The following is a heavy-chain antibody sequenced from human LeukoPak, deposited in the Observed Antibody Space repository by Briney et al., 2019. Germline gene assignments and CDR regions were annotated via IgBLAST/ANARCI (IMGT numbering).Heavy chain of an antibody. Sequence: ASVKVSCKASGYTFTSYYMHWVRQAPGQGLEWMGIINPSGGSTSYAQKFQGRVTMTRDTSTSTVYMELSSLRSDDTAVYYCARGVGNDYVWGSYRHGGRDYFDYWGQGTLVTVSS. D-gene: IGHD3-16*02. CDR1: GYTFTSYY. CDR2: INPSGGST. CDR3: ARGVGNDYVWGSYRHGGRDYFDY. V-gene: IGHV1-46*01. J-gene: IGHJ4*02.